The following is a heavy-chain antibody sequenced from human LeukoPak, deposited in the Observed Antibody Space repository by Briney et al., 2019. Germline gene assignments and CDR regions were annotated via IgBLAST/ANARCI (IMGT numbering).Heavy chain of an antibody. Sequence: PGGSLRLSCVASGFTFSGFAMIWVRQAPGKGLQWVSAISGPSSHTYYADSVKGRFTISRDNSKGTLYLQMNSLRAVDTAVYYCAKARLTYGGNALDYWGQGTLVTVSS. CDR2: ISGPSSHT. J-gene: IGHJ4*02. V-gene: IGHV3-23*01. CDR3: AKARLTYGGNALDY. D-gene: IGHD4-23*01. CDR1: GFTFSGFA.